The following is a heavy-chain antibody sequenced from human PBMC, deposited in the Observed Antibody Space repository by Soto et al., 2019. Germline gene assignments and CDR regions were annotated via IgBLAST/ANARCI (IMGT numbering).Heavy chain of an antibody. J-gene: IGHJ6*02. CDR1: GGSISSSSYY. CDR2: IYYSGST. CDR3: ASTHTYYSNYVNYSYYGMDV. D-gene: IGHD4-4*01. V-gene: IGHV4-39*01. Sequence: PAETLSLTCTVSGGSISSSSYYWGWIREPPGKGLEWIGSIYYSGSTYYNPSLKSRVTISVDTSKNQFSLKLSSVTAADTAVYYCASTHTYYSNYVNYSYYGMDVWGQGTTVTVS.